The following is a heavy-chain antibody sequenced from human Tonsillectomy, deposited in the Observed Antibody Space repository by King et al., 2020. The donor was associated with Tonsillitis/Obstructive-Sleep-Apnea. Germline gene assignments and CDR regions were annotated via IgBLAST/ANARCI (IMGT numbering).Heavy chain of an antibody. V-gene: IGHV2-26*01. J-gene: IGHJ6*03. CDR1: GFSLSNARMG. Sequence: VTLKESGPVLVKPTETLTLTCTVSGFSLSNARMGVSWIRQPPGKALEWLAHIFWNDEKSYSTSLKSRLTISKDTSKSQVVLTMTNMDPVDTATYYCARGTAVVYYHYYYMDVWGKGTTVTVSS. D-gene: IGHD5-18*01. CDR3: ARGTAVVYYHYYYMDV. CDR2: IFWNDEK.